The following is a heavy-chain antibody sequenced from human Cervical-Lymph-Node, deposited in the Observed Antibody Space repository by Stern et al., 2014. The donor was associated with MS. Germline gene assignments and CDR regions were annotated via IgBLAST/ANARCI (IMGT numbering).Heavy chain of an antibody. D-gene: IGHD5-12*01. CDR3: GSSPATPSGYDRFDY. CDR2: IFPRDSNT. Sequence: EVQLVESGAEVKKPGESLKISCEASGYLFDDYWIGWVRQMSGRGLELVAIIFPRDSNTRYSPSVQGQVTLSADKSISNAYLQWSSLKPADTEIFSCGSSPATPSGYDRFDYWGQGALVTVSS. CDR1: GYLFDDYW. J-gene: IGHJ4*02. V-gene: IGHV5-51*03.